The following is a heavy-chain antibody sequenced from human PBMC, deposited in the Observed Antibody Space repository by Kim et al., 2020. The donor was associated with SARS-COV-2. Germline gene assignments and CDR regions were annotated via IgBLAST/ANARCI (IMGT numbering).Heavy chain of an antibody. CDR2: MNPNSGNT. J-gene: IGHJ4*02. V-gene: IGHV1-8*01. CDR3: ARGPGGSSWYFGKYYFDY. D-gene: IGHD6-13*01. CDR1: GYTFTSYD. Sequence: ASVKVSCKASGYTFTSYDINWVRQATGQGLEWMGWMNPNSGNTGYAQKFQGRVTMTRNTSISTAYMELSSLRSEDTAVYYCARGPGGSSWYFGKYYFDYWGQGTLVTVSS.